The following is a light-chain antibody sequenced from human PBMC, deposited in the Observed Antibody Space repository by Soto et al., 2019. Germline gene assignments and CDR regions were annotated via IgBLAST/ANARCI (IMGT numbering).Light chain of an antibody. J-gene: IGKJ1*01. Sequence: DIQMTQSPSSLSASVGDRVTITCRASQSINRFLNWYQQKPGKAPKLLIYAASSLQSGVPSRFSGSGSGTDFTLTFSSLQPEDSATYYCQQSYSTPRTFGQGTKVDI. CDR3: QQSYSTPRT. CDR1: QSINRF. V-gene: IGKV1-39*01. CDR2: AAS.